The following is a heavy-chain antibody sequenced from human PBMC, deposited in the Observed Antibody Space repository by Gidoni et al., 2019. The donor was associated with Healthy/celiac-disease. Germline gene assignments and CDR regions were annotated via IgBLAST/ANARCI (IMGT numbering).Heavy chain of an antibody. J-gene: IGHJ6*02. CDR1: GFTFSSYA. V-gene: IGHV3-30-3*01. Sequence: QVQLVESGGGVVQPGRSLRLSCAASGFTFSSYAMHWVRQAPGKGLGGVAVISYDGSNNYYADSVKGRFTISRDNSKNTLYLQMNSLRAEDTAVYYCARFVSTVTTSSINGMDVWGQVTTVTVSS. CDR2: ISYDGSNN. D-gene: IGHD4-17*01. CDR3: ARFVSTVTTSSINGMDV.